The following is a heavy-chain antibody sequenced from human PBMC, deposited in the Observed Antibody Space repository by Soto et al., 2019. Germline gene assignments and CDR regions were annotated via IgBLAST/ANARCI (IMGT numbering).Heavy chain of an antibody. Sequence: SETLSLTCTVSGGSISPYYWSWIRQPPEKGLEWIGNIYYIGNSNYNPSLKSRVTISLDTSKNQFSLKLSSVTAADTAVYYCAGYCSGGSCSFPKIDYWGQGTLVTVSS. CDR2: IYYIGNS. D-gene: IGHD2-15*01. CDR3: AGYCSGGSCSFPKIDY. J-gene: IGHJ4*02. CDR1: GGSISPYY. V-gene: IGHV4-59*12.